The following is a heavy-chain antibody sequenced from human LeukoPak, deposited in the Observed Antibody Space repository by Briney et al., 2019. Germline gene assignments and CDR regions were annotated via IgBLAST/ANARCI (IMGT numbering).Heavy chain of an antibody. Sequence: KPSETLSLTCTVSGGSISSGDYYWSWLRQPPGKGLEWIGYIYYSGNTFHCNPSLKSRVNISVDTSKNQFSLRLSSVTAVDTAVYYCASTNCSSASCYGANWFDPWGQGTLVTVSS. D-gene: IGHD2-2*01. CDR1: GGSISSGDYY. CDR3: ASTNCSSASCYGANWFDP. J-gene: IGHJ5*02. CDR2: IYYSGNT. V-gene: IGHV4-30-4*08.